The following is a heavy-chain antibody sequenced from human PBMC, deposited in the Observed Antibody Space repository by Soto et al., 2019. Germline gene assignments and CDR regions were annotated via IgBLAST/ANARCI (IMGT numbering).Heavy chain of an antibody. CDR3: ARRPNSGSYLEYFQH. CDR2: IIPILGIA. CDR1: GGTFSSYT. J-gene: IGHJ1*01. Sequence: ASVKVSCKASGGTFSSYTISWVRQAPGQGLEWMGRIIPILGIANYAQKFQGRVTITADKSTSTAYMELSSLRSEDTAVYYCARRPNSGSYLEYFQHWGQGTLVTVS. D-gene: IGHD1-26*01. V-gene: IGHV1-69*02.